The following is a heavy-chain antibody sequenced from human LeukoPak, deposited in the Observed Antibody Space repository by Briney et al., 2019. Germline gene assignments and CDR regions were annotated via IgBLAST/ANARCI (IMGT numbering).Heavy chain of an antibody. J-gene: IGHJ4*02. D-gene: IGHD2-2*01. V-gene: IGHV4-59*01. Sequence: SETLSLTCTVSGGSISSYYWSWIRQPPGKGLEWIGYIYYSGSTNYNPSLKSRVTISVDTSKNQFSLKLSSVTAADTAVYYCAREHCSSTSCYRGQFDYWGQGTLVTVPS. CDR1: GGSISSYY. CDR2: IYYSGST. CDR3: AREHCSSTSCYRGQFDY.